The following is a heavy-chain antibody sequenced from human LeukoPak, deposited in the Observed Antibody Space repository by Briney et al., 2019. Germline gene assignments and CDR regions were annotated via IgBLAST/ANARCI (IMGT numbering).Heavy chain of an antibody. V-gene: IGHV3-66*01. CDR3: ARDRVARNDY. CDR1: GFTVRSNY. D-gene: IGHD3-3*01. CDR2: IYSGGST. J-gene: IGHJ4*02. Sequence: GGSLRLSCVASGFTVRSNYMNWVRQAPGKGLEWVSVIYSGGSTYHADSVKGRFTISRDNAKNSLYLQMNSLRAEDTAVYYCARDRVARNDYRGQGTLVTVSS.